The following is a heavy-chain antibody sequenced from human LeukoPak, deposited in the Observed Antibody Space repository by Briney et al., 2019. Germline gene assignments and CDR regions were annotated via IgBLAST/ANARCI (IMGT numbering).Heavy chain of an antibody. CDR1: GYTFTNYG. CDR2: ISAYNGNT. Sequence: ASVKVSCTASGYTFTNYGFSWVRQAPGQGLEWMGWISAYNGNTHYAQNLHGRVTMTTDTSTSTAYMELRSLRSDDTAVYYCARGLGSYPEIPLDYWGQGTLVTVSS. V-gene: IGHV1-18*01. D-gene: IGHD3-16*02. J-gene: IGHJ4*02. CDR3: ARGLGSYPEIPLDY.